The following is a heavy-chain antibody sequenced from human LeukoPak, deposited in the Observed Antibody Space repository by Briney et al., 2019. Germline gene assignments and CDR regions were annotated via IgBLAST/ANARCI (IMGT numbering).Heavy chain of an antibody. V-gene: IGHV3-74*01. CDR1: RFTFSSYW. J-gene: IGHJ3*02. CDR2: INGEGSSA. Sequence: GGSLRLSCAASRFTFSSYWMHWVRQAPGKGLPWVSRINGEGSSAYYADSVKGRFTISRDNANNTLYLQMNSLRDEDTAVYYCTRADTGRLHGLDIWGQGTRVTVSS. D-gene: IGHD5-18*01. CDR3: TRADTGRLHGLDI.